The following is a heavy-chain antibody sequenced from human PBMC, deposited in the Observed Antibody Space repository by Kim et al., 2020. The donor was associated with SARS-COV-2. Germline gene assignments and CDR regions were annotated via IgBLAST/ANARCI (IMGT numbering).Heavy chain of an antibody. CDR1: GFTFSSYW. V-gene: IGHV3-7*01. CDR3: ARDPYYYDSSGYPH. Sequence: GGSLRLSCAASGFTFSSYWMSWVRQAPGKGLEWVANIKQDGSEKYYVDSVKGRFTISRDNAKNSLYLQMNSLRAEDTAVYYCARDPYYYDSSGYPHWGQGTLVTVSS. D-gene: IGHD3-22*01. J-gene: IGHJ4*02. CDR2: IKQDGSEK.